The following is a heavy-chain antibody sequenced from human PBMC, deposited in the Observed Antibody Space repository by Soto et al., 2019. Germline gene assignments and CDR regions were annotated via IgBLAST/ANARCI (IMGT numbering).Heavy chain of an antibody. Sequence: QVQLQESGPGLVKPSETLSLTCTVSGGSISSYYWSWIRQPPGKGLEWIGYIYYSGSTNYNPSLKSRVTISVDTSKNQFSLTMSSVTAADTAVYYCARLATRYYFDYWGQGTLVTVSS. D-gene: IGHD1-1*01. J-gene: IGHJ4*02. V-gene: IGHV4-59*01. CDR2: IYYSGST. CDR1: GGSISSYY. CDR3: ARLATRYYFDY.